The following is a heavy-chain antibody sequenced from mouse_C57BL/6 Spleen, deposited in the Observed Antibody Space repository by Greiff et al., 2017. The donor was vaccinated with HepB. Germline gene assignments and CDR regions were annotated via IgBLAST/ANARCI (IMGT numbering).Heavy chain of an antibody. Sequence: QVQLQQPGAELVKPGASVKMSCKASGYTFTSYWITWVKQRPGQGLEWIGDIYPGSGSTNYNEKFKSKATLTVDTSSSTAYMQLSSLTSEDSAVYYCARIYYGNKAAWFAYWGQGTLVTVSA. CDR3: ARIYYGNKAAWFAY. CDR1: GYTFTSYW. V-gene: IGHV1-55*01. J-gene: IGHJ3*01. D-gene: IGHD2-1*01. CDR2: IYPGSGST.